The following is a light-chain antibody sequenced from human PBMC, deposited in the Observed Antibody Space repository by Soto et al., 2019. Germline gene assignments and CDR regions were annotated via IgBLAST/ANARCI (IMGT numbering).Light chain of an antibody. CDR3: QQSYSMPQT. CDR1: QNINNY. V-gene: IGKV1-39*01. J-gene: IGKJ2*01. Sequence: DIQMTQSPSSLSASVGDSVTITCRASQNINNYLSWYQHKPGKAPKLLIYAASKLQSGVPSSFSCSRSGTEFTLTISRLYPEDFATYYCQQSYSMPQTFGQGTKLEIK. CDR2: AAS.